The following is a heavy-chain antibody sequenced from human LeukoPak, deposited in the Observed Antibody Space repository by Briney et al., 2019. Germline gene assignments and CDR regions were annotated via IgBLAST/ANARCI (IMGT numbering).Heavy chain of an antibody. CDR3: ARGGFCSGGSCYIIDP. CDR1: GYTFTGYY. Sequence: ASVKVSCKASGYTFTGYYMHWVRQAPGQGLEWMGWINLNSGGTNYAQKFQGRVTMTRDTSISTVYMELSSLRSEDTAVYYCARGGFCSGGSCYIIDPWGQGTLVTVSS. D-gene: IGHD2-15*01. CDR2: INLNSGGT. V-gene: IGHV1-2*02. J-gene: IGHJ5*02.